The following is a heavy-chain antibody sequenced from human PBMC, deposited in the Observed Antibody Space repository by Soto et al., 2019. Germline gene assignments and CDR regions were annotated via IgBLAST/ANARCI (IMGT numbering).Heavy chain of an antibody. V-gene: IGHV3-30-3*01. J-gene: IGHJ5*02. Sequence: QVQLVESGGGVVQPGRSPRLSCAASGFTFSSYAMHWVRQAPGKGLGWVAVISYDGSNKYYADSVKGRFTISRDNSKNTLYLQMNSLRAEDTAVYYCARDTGGYCSGGSCYFGDWFDPWGQGTLVTVSS. CDR2: ISYDGSNK. D-gene: IGHD2-15*01. CDR3: ARDTGGYCSGGSCYFGDWFDP. CDR1: GFTFSSYA.